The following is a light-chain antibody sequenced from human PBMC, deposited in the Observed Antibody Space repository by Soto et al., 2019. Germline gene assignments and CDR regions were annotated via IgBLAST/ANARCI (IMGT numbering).Light chain of an antibody. CDR3: HEYCSAPCT. V-gene: IGKV3-20*01. CDR1: QSLSNN. Sequence: DIEMNGSXGTLSDYIWDXXXXXXXASQSLSNNLDCYQQRXGRAPRLLIYGASXTATGIPDRFSGSGSGTDFTLTISSLLSEHFAAYYCHEYCSAPCTYGVGTTV. CDR2: GAS. J-gene: IGKJ4*02.